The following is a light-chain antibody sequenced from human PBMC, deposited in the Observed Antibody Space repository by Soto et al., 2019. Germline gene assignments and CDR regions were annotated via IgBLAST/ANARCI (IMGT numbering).Light chain of an antibody. CDR2: DVS. Sequence: QSALTQPASVSGSPGQWITISCTGTSSDVGGYNYVSWYQHHPGKAPKLMIYDVSNRPSGVSNRFSGSKSGNTASLTISGLQAEDEADYYCSSYTSSSTLVVFGTGTKLTVL. J-gene: IGLJ1*01. CDR3: SSYTSSSTLVV. V-gene: IGLV2-14*03. CDR1: SSDVGGYNY.